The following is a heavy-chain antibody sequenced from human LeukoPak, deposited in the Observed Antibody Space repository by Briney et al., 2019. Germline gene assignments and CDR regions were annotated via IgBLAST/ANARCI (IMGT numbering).Heavy chain of an antibody. D-gene: IGHD4-17*01. V-gene: IGHV3-74*01. CDR1: GFTFSSYW. CDR2: INTDGSTT. Sequence: GDSLRLSCAASGFTFSSYWMHWVRQAPGKGLVWVSRINTDGSTTSYADSVKGRFTISRDNAKNTLYLQMNSLRAEDTAVYYCASSGYGDKNWGQGTLVIVFS. J-gene: IGHJ4*02. CDR3: ASSGYGDKN.